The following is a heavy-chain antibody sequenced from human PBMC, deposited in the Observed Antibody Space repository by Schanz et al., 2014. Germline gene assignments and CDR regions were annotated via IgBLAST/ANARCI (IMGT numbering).Heavy chain of an antibody. V-gene: IGHV3-9*01. CDR1: GFTFDNYA. CDR2: ISWNSGSV. Sequence: EVQLVESGGGLVQPGRSLRLSCAASGFTFDNYAMHWVRQAPGKGLEWVSSISWNSGSVAYADSVKGRFTISRDDAKNSLYLQMNSLRAEDTAVYYCAKVAPAATYLDSWGLGTLVTVSS. J-gene: IGHJ4*02. D-gene: IGHD2-2*01. CDR3: AKVAPAATYLDS.